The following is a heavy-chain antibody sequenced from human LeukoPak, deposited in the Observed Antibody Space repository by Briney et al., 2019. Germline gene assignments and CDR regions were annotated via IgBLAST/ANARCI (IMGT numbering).Heavy chain of an antibody. D-gene: IGHD4-17*01. CDR1: GYTLTELS. J-gene: IGHJ5*02. V-gene: IGHV1-24*01. Sequence: ASVKVSCKVSGYTLTELSMHWVRQAPGKGLEWMGGFDPEDGETIHAQKFQGRVTMTEDTSTDTAYMELSSLRSEDTAVYYCATTQMTTVTTGHWFDPWGQGTLVTVSS. CDR2: FDPEDGET. CDR3: ATTQMTTVTTGHWFDP.